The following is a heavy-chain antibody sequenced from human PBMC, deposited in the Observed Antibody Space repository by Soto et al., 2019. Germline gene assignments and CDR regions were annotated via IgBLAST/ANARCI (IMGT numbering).Heavy chain of an antibody. J-gene: IGHJ6*02. Sequence: SETLSLTCTVSGGSISSNGHYWNWIRQPPGRGLEWIGYIFYSGSTDYNPSLKSRVDISVDRSKNQFSLKLSSVTAADTAVYYCARQPFDFWEKGGYYYYAMDVWGQGTPVTVYS. CDR2: IFYSGST. V-gene: IGHV4-31*03. CDR1: GGSISSNGHY. D-gene: IGHD3-9*01. CDR3: ARQPFDFWEKGGYYYYAMDV.